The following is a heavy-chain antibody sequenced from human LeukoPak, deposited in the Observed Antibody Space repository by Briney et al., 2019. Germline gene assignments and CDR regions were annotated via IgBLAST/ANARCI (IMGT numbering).Heavy chain of an antibody. Sequence: PSETLSLTCTVSGGSISSYYWSWIRQPPGKGLEWIGYIYYSGSTNYNPSLKSRVTISVDTSKNQFSLKLSSVTAADTAVYYCARAPSMPRFDPWGQGTLVTVSS. CDR2: IYYSGST. J-gene: IGHJ5*02. CDR3: ARAPSMPRFDP. D-gene: IGHD2-2*01. CDR1: GGSISSYY. V-gene: IGHV4-59*08.